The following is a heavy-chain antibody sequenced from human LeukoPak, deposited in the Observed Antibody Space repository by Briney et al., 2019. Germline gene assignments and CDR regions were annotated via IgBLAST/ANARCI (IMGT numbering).Heavy chain of an antibody. CDR1: GLSMSNGGYY. D-gene: IGHD5-12*01. CDR2: TYHSGSA. Sequence: PSQTLSLTCTVSGLSMSNGGYYWSWIRQPPGKGLEWIGYTYHSGSAYYNPSLKSRLTMSVDTSKNQFSLNLSSVTAADTAVYYCARDRAVGDIVFDYWGQGTLVTVSS. CDR3: ARDRAVGDIVFDY. J-gene: IGHJ4*02. V-gene: IGHV4-31*03.